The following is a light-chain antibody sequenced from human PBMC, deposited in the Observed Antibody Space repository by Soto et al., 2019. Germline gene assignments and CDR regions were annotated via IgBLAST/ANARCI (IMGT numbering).Light chain of an antibody. CDR2: DAS. CDR1: QSVNNF. CDR3: QQRSNWPPALS. J-gene: IGKJ4*01. V-gene: IGKV3-11*01. Sequence: EVVLTQSPATLSMSPGDRATLSYRASQSVNNFLAWYQQKPGQTPRLLIYDASKRATGLPGRFSGSGSGTDFTLTISSLEPEDFAGYYCQQRSNWPPALSFGGGPKVEI.